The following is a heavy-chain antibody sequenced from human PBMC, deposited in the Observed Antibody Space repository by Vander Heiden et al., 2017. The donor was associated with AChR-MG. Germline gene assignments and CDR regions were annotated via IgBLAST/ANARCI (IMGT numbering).Heavy chain of an antibody. CDR1: GFPFSSYT. Sequence: EVQLFESGGNLVQPGGSLRLSCAVSGFPFSSYTMSWVRQPPGKGLEWVSTSSGSAGLTYYGDSGKGRFTISRDRSKNTLFLQMKSLSAEDTALYYCARHPTADSGGYFDVWGQGTLVTVSS. V-gene: IGHV3-23*01. CDR3: ARHPTADSGGYFDV. D-gene: IGHD2-15*01. J-gene: IGHJ4*02. CDR2: SSGSAGLT.